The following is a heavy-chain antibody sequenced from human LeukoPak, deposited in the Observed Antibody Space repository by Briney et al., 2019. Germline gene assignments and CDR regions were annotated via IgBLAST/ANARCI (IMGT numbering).Heavy chain of an antibody. CDR1: GFTFRSYD. CDR3: AKDGGTYPYFLDV. CDR2: IGTAGEI. J-gene: IGHJ6*03. D-gene: IGHD1-26*01. V-gene: IGHV3-13*01. Sequence: GGSLRLSCAASGFTFRSYDMHWVRQATGKGLEWVSGIGTAGEIYYPGSVKGRFTISRDNSRDTLYLQMNSLRAEDTAIYICAKDGGTYPYFLDVWGKGTTVIVSS.